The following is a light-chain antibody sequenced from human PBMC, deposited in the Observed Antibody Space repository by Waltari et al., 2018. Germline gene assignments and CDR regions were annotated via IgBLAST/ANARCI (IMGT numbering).Light chain of an antibody. CDR1: SSDVDY. V-gene: IGLV2-14*03. Sequence: QSALTQPASVSGSPGQSITISCTGSSSDVDYVSWYQQFPGKAPKVLIYDVNRRPSRVSNRFSGSKSGSTASLTISGLQPQDEADYYCTSYADIIPVVFGGGTKLTVL. CDR3: TSYADIIPVV. CDR2: DVN. J-gene: IGLJ2*01.